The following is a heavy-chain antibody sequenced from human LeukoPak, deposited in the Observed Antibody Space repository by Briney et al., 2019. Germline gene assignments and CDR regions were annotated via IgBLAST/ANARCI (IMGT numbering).Heavy chain of an antibody. CDR2: IHHSGGI. D-gene: IGHD2-2*01. Sequence: SGTLSLTCAVSGDSISSDIWWNWVRQPPGKGLEWIGEIHHSGGINYNPSLKSRVTISVDKSKNQFSLKLSSVTAADTAVYYCARDAYCSSTSCYYYYGMDVWGQGTTVTVSS. CDR3: ARDAYCSSTSCYYYYGMDV. V-gene: IGHV4-4*02. CDR1: GDSISSDIW. J-gene: IGHJ6*02.